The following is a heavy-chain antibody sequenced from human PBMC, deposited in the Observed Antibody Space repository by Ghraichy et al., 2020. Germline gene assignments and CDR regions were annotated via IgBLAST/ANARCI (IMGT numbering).Heavy chain of an antibody. D-gene: IGHD3-16*01. V-gene: IGHV4-61*02. CDR3: TRGSLWGTFDS. CDR2: IYASGNT. J-gene: IGHJ4*02. CDR1: GGSISSGNFF. Sequence: SETLSLTCTVSGGSISSGNFFWNWIRQPAGKGLEWIGRIYASGNTNYNPSLVSRVTMSKDSSKNQFSLNLTSVTAADTALYFCTRGSLWGTFDSCGQGALVTVSS.